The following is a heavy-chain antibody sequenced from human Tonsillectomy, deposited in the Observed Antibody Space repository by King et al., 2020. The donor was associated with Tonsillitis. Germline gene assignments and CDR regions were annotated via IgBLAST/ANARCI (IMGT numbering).Heavy chain of an antibody. CDR1: GFTFGDYG. D-gene: IGHD3-3*01. Sequence: VQLVESGGGLVQPGRSLRLSCTASGFTFGDYGMSWFRQAPGKGLEWVGLLRVKAYGGTTEYAASVKGRFTISRDDSKNIAYLQMNSLKTEDTAVYYCTRAPGVAPDYWGQGTLVTVSS. V-gene: IGHV3-49*03. CDR3: TRAPGVAPDY. J-gene: IGHJ4*02. CDR2: LRVKAYGGTT.